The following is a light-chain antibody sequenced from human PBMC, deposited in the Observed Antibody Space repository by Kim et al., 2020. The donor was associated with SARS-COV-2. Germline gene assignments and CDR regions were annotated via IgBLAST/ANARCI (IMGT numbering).Light chain of an antibody. CDR3: SAWDINLGAWV. CDR2: RDN. J-gene: IGLJ3*02. Sequence: LTQPPSVSKGLRQTATLTCTGNSNNVGNQGAAWLQQHRGHPPKLLSYRDNSRPSGISERFSASRSRNTASLSITGLQPEDEADYYCSAWDINLGAWVFGGGTQLTVL. CDR1: SNNVGNQG. V-gene: IGLV10-54*01.